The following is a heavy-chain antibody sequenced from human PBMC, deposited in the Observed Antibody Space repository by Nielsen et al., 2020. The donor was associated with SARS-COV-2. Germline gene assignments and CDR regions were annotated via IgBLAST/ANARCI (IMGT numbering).Heavy chain of an antibody. CDR2: ISYDGSNK. D-gene: IGHD2-2*01. J-gene: IGHJ6*02. Sequence: WIRQPPGKGLEWVAVISYDGSNKYYADSVKGRFTISRDNSKNTLYLQMNSLRAEDTAVYYCSGAGYCSSTSCQNSYYYYGMDVWGQGTTVTVSS. V-gene: IGHV3-30-3*01. CDR3: SGAGYCSSTSCQNSYYYYGMDV.